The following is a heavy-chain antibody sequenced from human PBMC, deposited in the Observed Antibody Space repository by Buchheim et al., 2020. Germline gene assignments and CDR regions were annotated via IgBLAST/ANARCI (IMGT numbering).Heavy chain of an antibody. D-gene: IGHD6-13*01. J-gene: IGHJ4*02. CDR3: ARDEHSSSWLPLDY. CDR2: ISYDGSNK. V-gene: IGHV3-30*03. CDR1: GFIFGDYG. Sequence: QVQLVESGGGVVQPGRSLRLSCAASGFIFGDYGMYWVRQAPGKGLEWVAVISYDGSNKYYADSVKGRFTISRDNSKNTLYLQMNSLRAEDTAVYYCARDEHSSSWLPLDYWGQGTL.